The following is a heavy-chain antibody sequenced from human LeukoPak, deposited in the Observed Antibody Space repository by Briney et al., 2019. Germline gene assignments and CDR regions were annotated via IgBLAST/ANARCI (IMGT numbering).Heavy chain of an antibody. CDR3: ARDRMDTGTYIDY. V-gene: IGHV1-18*01. D-gene: IGHD5-18*01. Sequence: ASVKVSCRSSGYTFTTYGITWVRQAPGQGLEWMGWISTYNGNTNYAQKLQGRVTMTTDTSTSTAYMELRSLRSDDTAMYYCARDRMDTGTYIDYWGQGTLVTVSS. J-gene: IGHJ4*02. CDR1: GYTFTTYG. CDR2: ISTYNGNT.